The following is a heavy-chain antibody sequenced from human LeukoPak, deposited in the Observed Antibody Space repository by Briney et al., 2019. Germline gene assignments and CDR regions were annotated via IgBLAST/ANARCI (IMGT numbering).Heavy chain of an antibody. V-gene: IGHV3-21*01. J-gene: IGHJ4*02. CDR2: ISSSSSYI. CDR1: GFTFSSYS. D-gene: IGHD6-13*01. Sequence: PGGSLRLSCAASGFTFSSYSMNWVRQAPGKGLEWVSPISSSSSYIYYADSVKGRFTISRDNSKNTLYLQMNSLRAEDTAVYYCAKDMQPVLRRQQLPTRDYWGQGTLVTVSS. CDR3: AKDMQPVLRRQQLPTRDY.